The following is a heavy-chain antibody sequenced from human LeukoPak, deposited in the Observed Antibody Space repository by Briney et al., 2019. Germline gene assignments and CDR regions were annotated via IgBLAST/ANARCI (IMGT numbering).Heavy chain of an antibody. CDR1: GFTLSSYE. J-gene: IGHJ4*02. V-gene: IGHV3-48*03. Sequence: GGSLRLSCAASGFTLSSYEMNWVRQAPGKGLEWVSYISSAGTMTYYADSVKGRFTISRDNAKNSLYLHMSSLRVEDTAVYYCARDRTMIVDYWGQGTLVTASS. CDR3: ARDRTMIVDY. D-gene: IGHD3-22*01. CDR2: ISSAGTMT.